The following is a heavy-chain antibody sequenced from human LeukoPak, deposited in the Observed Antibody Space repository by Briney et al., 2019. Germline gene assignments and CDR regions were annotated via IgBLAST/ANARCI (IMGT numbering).Heavy chain of an antibody. CDR1: GFTFTSYW. V-gene: IGHV3-74*01. CDR2: INSDGSST. J-gene: IGHJ4*02. CDR3: ARLSAMVRGPEDIFYFEF. Sequence: GLLRLSCAASGFTFTSYWMHWVRQAPGKGLEWVLRINSDGSSTSYADSVKGRFTISRDIAKQSVFLQMNSLRAEDTAVYYCARLSAMVRGPEDIFYFEFWGLGTLVTVSA. D-gene: IGHD3-10*01.